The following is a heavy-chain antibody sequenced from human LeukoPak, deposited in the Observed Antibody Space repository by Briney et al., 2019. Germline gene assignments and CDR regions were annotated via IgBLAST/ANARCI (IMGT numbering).Heavy chain of an antibody. CDR1: VGTFSSHA. CDR2: IIPIFGTT. CDR3: ARGDSGYDYGFDN. Sequence: ASVKVSCKASVGTFSSHAISWVRQAPGQGLEWVGVIIPIFGTTNYAQKFQGRVTITMVESTSTGYMELRSLRSDDTAVYYCARGDSGYDYGFDNWGQGTLVTVSS. D-gene: IGHD5-12*01. V-gene: IGHV1-69*05. J-gene: IGHJ4*02.